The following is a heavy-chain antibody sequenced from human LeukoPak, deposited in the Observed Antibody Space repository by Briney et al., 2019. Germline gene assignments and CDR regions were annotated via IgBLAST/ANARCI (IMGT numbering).Heavy chain of an antibody. V-gene: IGHV3-30*04. CDR2: ILYDGSNK. CDR1: GFTFSNYA. CDR3: ARDQTPHYYDSSGYYRNDAFDI. D-gene: IGHD3-22*01. Sequence: PGRSLRLSCAASGFTFSNYAMHWVRQAPGKGLEWVADILYDGSNKYSADSVKGRFTISRDNAKNSLYLQMNSLRDEDTAVYYCARDQTPHYYDSSGYYRNDAFDIWGQGTMVTVSS. J-gene: IGHJ3*02.